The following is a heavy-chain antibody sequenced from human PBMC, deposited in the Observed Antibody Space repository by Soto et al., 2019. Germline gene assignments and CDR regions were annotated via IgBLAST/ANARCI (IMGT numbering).Heavy chain of an antibody. CDR1: GGSISSSSYY. V-gene: IGHV4-39*02. D-gene: IGHD3-10*01. CDR2: IYYRGST. Sequence: QLQLQESGPGLVKPSETLSLTCTVSGGSISSSSYYWGWIRQPPGKRLEWIGSIYYRGSTYYNPSLKSRDTISVDTSKNQCSMKLSSVTAADTAAYYCAREGMGVVDIWGQGTMVTVSS. CDR3: AREGMGVVDI. J-gene: IGHJ3*02.